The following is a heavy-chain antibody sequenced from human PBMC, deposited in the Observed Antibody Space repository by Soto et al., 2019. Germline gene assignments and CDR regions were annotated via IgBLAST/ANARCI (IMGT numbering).Heavy chain of an antibody. CDR2: VYYSDGT. CDR1: GGSIGSYY. Sequence: SETLSLTCTVTGGSIGSYYWSWIRQSPGRGLEWIGCVYYSDGTDYNPSLKSRATMSMDKSNNQFSLRLRSVTAADTAVYYCARTESSSWSLFYYGMDVWGQGTTVTVSS. D-gene: IGHD6-13*01. CDR3: ARTESSSWSLFYYGMDV. J-gene: IGHJ6*02. V-gene: IGHV4-59*01.